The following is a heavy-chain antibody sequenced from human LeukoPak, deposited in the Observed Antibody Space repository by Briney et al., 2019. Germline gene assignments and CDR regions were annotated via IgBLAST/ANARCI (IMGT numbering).Heavy chain of an antibody. CDR2: ISSSSSYI. CDR3: ARGITIQPNWFDP. D-gene: IGHD3-3*01. J-gene: IGHJ5*02. V-gene: IGHV3-21*01. Sequence: GGSLRLSCAASGFTFSSYSMNWVRQAPGKGLEWVSSISSSSSYIYYADSVKGRFTISRDNAKNSLYLQMNSLRAEDTAVCYCARGITIQPNWFDPWGQGTLVTVSS. CDR1: GFTFSSYS.